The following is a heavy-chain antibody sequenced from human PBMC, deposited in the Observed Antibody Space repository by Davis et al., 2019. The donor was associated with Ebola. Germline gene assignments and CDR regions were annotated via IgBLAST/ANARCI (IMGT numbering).Heavy chain of an antibody. V-gene: IGHV3-48*04. CDR3: ARDRPTYCSGGSCYFLAFDI. Sequence: PGGSLRLSCAASGFTFSSYSMNWVHQAPGKGLEWVSYISSSGSTIYYADSVKGRFTISRDNAKNSLYLQMNSLRAEDTAVYYCARDRPTYCSGGSCYFLAFDIWGQGTMVTVSS. D-gene: IGHD2-15*01. J-gene: IGHJ3*02. CDR2: ISSSGSTI. CDR1: GFTFSSYS.